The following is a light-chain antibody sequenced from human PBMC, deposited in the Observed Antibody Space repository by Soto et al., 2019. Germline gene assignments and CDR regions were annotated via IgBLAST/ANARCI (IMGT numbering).Light chain of an antibody. CDR2: AAS. CDR1: QGISNY. Sequence: DIQMTQSLSSLSASVGDRVTITCRASQGISNYLAWYQQKPGKVPKLLIYAASTLQSGVPSRFSGSGSGTDFTLTISSLQPEDVATYYCQKYNSAPRGLTFGGGTKVEIK. V-gene: IGKV1-27*01. J-gene: IGKJ4*01. CDR3: QKYNSAPRGLT.